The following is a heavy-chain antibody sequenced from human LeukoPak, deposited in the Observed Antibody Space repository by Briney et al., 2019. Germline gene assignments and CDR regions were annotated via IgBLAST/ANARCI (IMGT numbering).Heavy chain of an antibody. CDR1: GYSFTNYW. CDR3: ARRAQGVPSRYGMDV. J-gene: IGHJ6*02. CDR2: IDPSDSYT. V-gene: IGHV5-10-1*01. Sequence: GESLRISCKGSGYSFTNYWINWVRQMPGKGLEWMGRIDPSDSYTKVSPSFEGHVTISTDKSISTAYLQWSSLKASDTAMYYCARRAQGVPSRYGMDVWGQGTTVIVSS. D-gene: IGHD2-8*01.